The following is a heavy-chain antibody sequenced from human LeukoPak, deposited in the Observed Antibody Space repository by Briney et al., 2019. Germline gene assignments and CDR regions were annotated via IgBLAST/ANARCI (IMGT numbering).Heavy chain of an antibody. J-gene: IGHJ4*02. CDR2: ISSSSSYI. CDR3: ARETAMESFDY. CDR1: GFTFSSYS. V-gene: IGHV3-21*01. Sequence: GGSLRLSCAASGFTFSSYSMTWVRQAPGKGLEWASSISSSSSYIYYADSVKGRFTISRDNAKNSLYLQMNSLRAEDTAVYYCARETAMESFDYWGQGTLVTVSS. D-gene: IGHD5-18*01.